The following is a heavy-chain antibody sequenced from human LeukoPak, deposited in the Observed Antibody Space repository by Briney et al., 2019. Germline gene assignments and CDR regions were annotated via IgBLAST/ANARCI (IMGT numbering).Heavy chain of an antibody. CDR3: AKSIRGNFYFEQSDY. J-gene: IGHJ4*02. Sequence: GGSLRLSCAASGFAFSIYAIHWVRQAPGKGLEWVAVVSHDGSTKFYADSVKGRFTISRDNSKNTLYLQIKSLRAEDTAVYSCAKSIRGNFYFEQSDYWGQGTLVTVSS. CDR1: GFAFSIYA. CDR2: VSHDGSTK. V-gene: IGHV3-30*04. D-gene: IGHD3-9*01.